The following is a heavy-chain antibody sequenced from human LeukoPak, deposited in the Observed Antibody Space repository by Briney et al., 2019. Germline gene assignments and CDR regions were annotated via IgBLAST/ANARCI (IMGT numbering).Heavy chain of an antibody. D-gene: IGHD4/OR15-4a*01. V-gene: IGHV1-8*01. CDR1: GYTFSTYD. CDR3: ARETILGAITGWFDP. Sequence: ASVKVSCKASGYTFSTYDINWVRQAPGQGLEWMGWMNVNSGEAGYAQKFQGSVTMTRDTSTNTAYMEVSSLTSEDSAIYYCARETILGAITGWFDPWGQGTLVIVSS. CDR2: MNVNSGEA. J-gene: IGHJ5*02.